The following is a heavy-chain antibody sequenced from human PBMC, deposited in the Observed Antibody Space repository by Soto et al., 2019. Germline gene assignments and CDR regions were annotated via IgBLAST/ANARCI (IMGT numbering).Heavy chain of an antibody. Sequence: QVQLQESGPGLVKPSGTLSLTCAVSGGSISSSSSNYWSWVRQPPGTGLEWIGDISESGSTTYNPSLTSRVTISMDKSKNQFSLKVTSVTAADTAVYYCAREVAGTHWYFDLWGRGTLVTVSS. CDR3: AREVAGTHWYFDL. D-gene: IGHD1-26*01. V-gene: IGHV4-4*02. CDR2: ISESGST. J-gene: IGHJ2*01. CDR1: GGSISSSSSNY.